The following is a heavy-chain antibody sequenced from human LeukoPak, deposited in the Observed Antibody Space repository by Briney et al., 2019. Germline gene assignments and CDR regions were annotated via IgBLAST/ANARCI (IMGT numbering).Heavy chain of an antibody. Sequence: PSGTLSLTCAVSGGSISSNNWWSWVRQPPGKGLEWIAEIHHSGRINYNPSLKSRVTISVDTSKNQFYLKLWSVIAADTAVYYCARAGYSSSWADYWGQGTLVTVSS. J-gene: IGHJ4*02. CDR2: IHHSGRI. CDR3: ARAGYSSSWADY. CDR1: GGSISSNNW. V-gene: IGHV4-4*02. D-gene: IGHD6-13*01.